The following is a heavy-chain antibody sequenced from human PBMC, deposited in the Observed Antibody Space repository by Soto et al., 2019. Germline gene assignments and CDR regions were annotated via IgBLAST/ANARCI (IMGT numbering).Heavy chain of an antibody. J-gene: IGHJ4*02. Sequence: HPGGSLRLSCAASGFTFSSYWMHWVRQAPGKGLVWVSRINGDEGDSGYADSVKGRFTISRDNAKNTVYLQMNSLRAEDTAVYYCARDQGGQSGNFIFDHWGQGALVTVSS. CDR2: INGDEGDS. CDR3: ARDQGGQSGNFIFDH. D-gene: IGHD1-26*01. CDR1: GFTFSSYW. V-gene: IGHV3-74*01.